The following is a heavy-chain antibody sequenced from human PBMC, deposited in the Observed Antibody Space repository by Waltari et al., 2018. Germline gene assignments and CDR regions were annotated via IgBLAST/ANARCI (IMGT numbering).Heavy chain of an antibody. Sequence: EVQLLESGGGLVQPGGSLRLSCAASGFTFSSYAMSRVRQAPGKGLAWVSAISGSGGSTYYADSVKGRFTISRDNSKNTLYLQMNSLRAEDTAVYYCAKSYSYGSPFDYWGQGTLVTVSS. CDR3: AKSYSYGSPFDY. V-gene: IGHV3-23*01. CDR1: GFTFSSYA. J-gene: IGHJ4*02. CDR2: ISGSGGST. D-gene: IGHD5-18*01.